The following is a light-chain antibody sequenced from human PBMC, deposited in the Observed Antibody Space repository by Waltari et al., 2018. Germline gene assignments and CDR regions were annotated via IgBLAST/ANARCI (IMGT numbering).Light chain of an antibody. V-gene: IGKV1-39*01. J-gene: IGKJ1*01. CDR2: AAS. CDR1: QSISSY. Sequence: DIQMTQSPSSLSASVGDRVTITCRASQSISSYLNWYQQKPGKAPKLLIYAASSLQSGVPSRFSGSGSGTDFTLTISSLQPEDFATYYCQQSYSTLRWTFGQGKKG. CDR3: QQSYSTLRWT.